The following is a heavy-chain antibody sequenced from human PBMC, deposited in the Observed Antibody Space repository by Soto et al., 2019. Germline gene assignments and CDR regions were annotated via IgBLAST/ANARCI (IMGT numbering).Heavy chain of an antibody. J-gene: IGHJ6*02. CDR2: IYYSGST. CDR3: ARGGSSSSPTYYYYYYGMDV. V-gene: IGHV4-59*01. Sequence: SETLSLTCTVSGGSISSYYWSWIRQPPGKGLEWIGYIYYSGSTNYNPSLKSRVPISVDTSKNQFSLKLSSVTAADTAVYYCARGGSSSSPTYYYYYYGMDVWGQGTTVTVSS. CDR1: GGSISSYY. D-gene: IGHD6-6*01.